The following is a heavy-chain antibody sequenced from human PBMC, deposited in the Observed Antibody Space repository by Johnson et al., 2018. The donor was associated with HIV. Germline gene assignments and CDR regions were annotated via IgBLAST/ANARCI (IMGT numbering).Heavy chain of an antibody. CDR2: IYSGGST. D-gene: IGHD2-21*01. CDR1: GFTVSSNY. J-gene: IGHJ3*02. Sequence: VQLVETGGGLIQPGGSLRLSCAASGFTVSSNYMSWVRQAPGKGLEWVSVIYSGGSTYYADSVKGRFTISSDNSKNTLYLQMNSRREEDTAVYYCARGGGCGGDCYSGYDAFDIWGQGTMVTV. CDR3: ARGGGCGGDCYSGYDAFDI. V-gene: IGHV3-53*02.